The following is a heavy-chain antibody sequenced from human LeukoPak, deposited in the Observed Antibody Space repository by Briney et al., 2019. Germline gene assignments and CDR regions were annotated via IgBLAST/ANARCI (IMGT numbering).Heavy chain of an antibody. Sequence: SETLSLTCTVSGGSISSYYWTWIRQPPGKGLEWIGFIYHSGTTKYNPSLESRVTLSLDTSKNQFSLRLNSVTAADTAVYYCARRVAVPGSYYFDYWSQGTLVTVSS. J-gene: IGHJ4*02. D-gene: IGHD2-2*01. CDR1: GGSISSYY. CDR2: IYHSGTT. CDR3: ARRVAVPGSYYFDY. V-gene: IGHV4-59*08.